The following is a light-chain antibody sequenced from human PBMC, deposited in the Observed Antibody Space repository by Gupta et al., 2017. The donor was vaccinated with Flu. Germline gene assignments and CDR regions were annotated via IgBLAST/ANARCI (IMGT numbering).Light chain of an antibody. CDR1: QDISNY. CDR3: QQYDNLLYT. Sequence: IQMTQSPSSLSASVGDRVTITCQASQDISNYLNWYQQKPGKAPKLLIYDASNLETGVPSRFSGSGSGTDFICTISSLQPEDIATYYCQQYDNLLYTFGQGTKLEIK. J-gene: IGKJ2*01. V-gene: IGKV1-33*01. CDR2: DAS.